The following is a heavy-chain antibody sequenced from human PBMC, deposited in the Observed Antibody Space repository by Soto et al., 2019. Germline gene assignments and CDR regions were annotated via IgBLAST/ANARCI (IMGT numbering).Heavy chain of an antibody. J-gene: IGHJ4*02. CDR1: GGSISSYY. CDR2: IYYSGST. CDR3: ARATYYYDSSGYYGYYFGY. V-gene: IGHV4-59*01. D-gene: IGHD3-22*01. Sequence: PSETLSLTCTVSGGSISSYYWSWIRQPPGKGLEWIGYIYYSGSTNYNSSLKGRVTISVDTSKNQLSLKLSSVTAADTAVYYCARATYYYDSSGYYGYYFGYWGQGTLVTVSS.